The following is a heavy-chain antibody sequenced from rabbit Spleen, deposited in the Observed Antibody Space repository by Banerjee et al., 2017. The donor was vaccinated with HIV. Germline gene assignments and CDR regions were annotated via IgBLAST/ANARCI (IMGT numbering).Heavy chain of an antibody. J-gene: IGHJ6*01. CDR1: GVSFSFNSY. CDR2: INRVTGKS. Sequence: QEQLVESGGGLVKPGASLTLTCTASGVSFSFNSYMCWVRQAPGKGLEWIACINRVTGKSVYASWAKGRFSMSRTSSTTVALQMTSLTAADTATYFCARDSGSSFSSYGMDLWGPGTLVTVS. D-gene: IGHD8-1*01. CDR3: ARDSGSSFSSYGMDL. V-gene: IGHV1S45*01.